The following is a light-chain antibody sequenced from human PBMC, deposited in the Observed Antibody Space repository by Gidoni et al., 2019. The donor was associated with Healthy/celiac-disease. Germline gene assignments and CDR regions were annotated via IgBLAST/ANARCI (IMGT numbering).Light chain of an antibody. CDR3: QQYGSSLIT. CDR1: QSFSSSY. Sequence: IVLTQSPGTLSLSPGERATLSGSASQSFSSSYLAWYQQKPGQAPRLLIYGASSRATGIPDRFSGSGSGTDFTLTISRLEPEDFAVYYCQQYGSSLITFGQGTRLEIK. V-gene: IGKV3-20*01. J-gene: IGKJ5*01. CDR2: GAS.